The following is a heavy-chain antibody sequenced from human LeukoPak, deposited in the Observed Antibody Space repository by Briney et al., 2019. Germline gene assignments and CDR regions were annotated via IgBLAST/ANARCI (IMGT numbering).Heavy chain of an antibody. CDR2: IRSKAYGGTT. CDR1: GFTFGDYA. Sequence: GGSLRLSCTASGFTFGDYAMSWFRQAPGKGLEWVGFIRSKAYGGTTEYAASVKGRFTISRDDSKSIAYLQMNSLKTEDTAVYYCTRLYDSSGYYDAFDIWGQGTMVTVSS. V-gene: IGHV3-49*03. J-gene: IGHJ3*02. CDR3: TRLYDSSGYYDAFDI. D-gene: IGHD3-22*01.